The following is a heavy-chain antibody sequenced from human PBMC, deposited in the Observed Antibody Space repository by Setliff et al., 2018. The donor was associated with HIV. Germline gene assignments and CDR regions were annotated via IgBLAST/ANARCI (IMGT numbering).Heavy chain of an antibody. Sequence: PSETLSLTCTVSGGSISSYYWSWIRQPPGKGLEWIGYIYYSGSTNYNPSLKSRVTISVDTSKNQFSLNLTSVTASDTAVYYCAREAKDWGQGTLVTVSS. CDR1: GGSISSYY. CDR3: AREAKD. CDR2: IYYSGST. V-gene: IGHV4-59*12. J-gene: IGHJ4*02.